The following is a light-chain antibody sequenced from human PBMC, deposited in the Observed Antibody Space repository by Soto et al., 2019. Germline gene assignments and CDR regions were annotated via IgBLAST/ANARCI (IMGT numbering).Light chain of an antibody. CDR1: QSISSSS. Sequence: IVLTQSQGTLSLSPGEGATLSCRTSQSISSSSLAWYQQKPGQAPRLLICGASSRATGIPDRFSVSGSGTDFTLSIRSLEPEDFALYYCHYGNSPPWTFGQGTKVDI. CDR3: HYGNSPPWT. CDR2: GAS. J-gene: IGKJ1*01. V-gene: IGKV3-20*01.